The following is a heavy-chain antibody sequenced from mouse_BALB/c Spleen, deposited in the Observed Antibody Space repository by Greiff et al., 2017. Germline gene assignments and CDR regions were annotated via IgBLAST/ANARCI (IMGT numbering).Heavy chain of an antibody. CDR2: IYPGSGST. CDR1: GYNFTSYW. CDR3: ARREPYDYGLAY. D-gene: IGHD2-4*01. J-gene: IGHJ3*01. Sequence: QVQLQQPGAELVKPGTSVTLSCKASGYNFTSYWINWVKLRPGQGLEWIGDIYPGSGSTNYNEKFKSKATLTVDTSSSTAYMQLSSLASEDSALYYCARREPYDYGLAYWGQGTLVTVSA. V-gene: IGHV1-55*01.